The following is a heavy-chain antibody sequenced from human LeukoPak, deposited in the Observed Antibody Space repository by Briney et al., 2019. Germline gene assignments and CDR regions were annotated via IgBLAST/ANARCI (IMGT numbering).Heavy chain of an antibody. V-gene: IGHV4-34*01. Sequence: SETLSLTCGVYGGSFSGYSWNWIRQPPGKGLEWIGEINHSGSTNYNPSLKSRVTISVDTSKNQFSLKLNSVTAADTAVYYCARKGYGLFDPWGQGTLVTVSS. CDR2: INHSGST. CDR3: ARKGYGLFDP. CDR1: GGSFSGYS. D-gene: IGHD5-18*01. J-gene: IGHJ5*02.